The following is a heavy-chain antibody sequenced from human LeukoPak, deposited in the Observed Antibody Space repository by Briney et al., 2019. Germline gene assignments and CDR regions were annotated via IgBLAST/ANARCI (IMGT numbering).Heavy chain of an antibody. V-gene: IGHV4-34*01. CDR2: VSHSGGT. Sequence: PSETLSLTCAVYGGSLTDYYWSWIRQPPGKGLEWIGQVSHSGGTSYTPSLKSRITISVDTSKKHFSLSLSSVTAADTAVYYCARHGIGKGFDYWGPGTLVTVSS. CDR3: ARHGIGKGFDY. J-gene: IGHJ4*02. CDR1: GGSLTDYY. D-gene: IGHD3-3*02.